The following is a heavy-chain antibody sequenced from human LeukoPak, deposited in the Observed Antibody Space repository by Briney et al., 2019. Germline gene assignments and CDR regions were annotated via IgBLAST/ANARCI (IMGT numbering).Heavy chain of an antibody. D-gene: IGHD5/OR15-5a*01. V-gene: IGHV1-46*01. J-gene: IGHJ4*02. Sequence: ASVKVSCKASGYTFTSYYMHWVRQAPGQGLEWMGIINPSGGSTSYAQKFQGRVTMTEDTSTDTAYMELSSLRSEDTAVYYCATDLLLRENSPQSYWGQGTLVTVSS. CDR3: ATDLLLRENSPQSY. CDR1: GYTFTSYY. CDR2: INPSGGST.